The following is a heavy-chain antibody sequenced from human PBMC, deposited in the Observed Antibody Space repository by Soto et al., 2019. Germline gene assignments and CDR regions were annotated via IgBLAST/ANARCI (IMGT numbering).Heavy chain of an antibody. V-gene: IGHV1-69*06. J-gene: IGHJ4*02. Sequence: ASVKVSCKASGGTFSSYAISWVRQAPGQGLEWMGGIIPIFGTANYAQKFQGRVTITADKSTSTAYMELSRLRYEDTDVYYCARVGRDGYNYDYWGQGTLVTVSS. CDR2: IIPIFGTA. CDR1: GGTFSSYA. CDR3: ARVGRDGYNYDY. D-gene: IGHD2-21*01.